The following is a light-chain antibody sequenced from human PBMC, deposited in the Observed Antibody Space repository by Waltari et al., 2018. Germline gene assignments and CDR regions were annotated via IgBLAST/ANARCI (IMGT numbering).Light chain of an antibody. V-gene: IGLV1-40*01. J-gene: IGLJ3*02. CDR3: QSYDSSLTGSWV. CDR1: GSNIGAGFD. CDR2: GNN. Sequence: QSVLTQPPSVSGAPGQRVTISCTGSGSNIGAGFDVHWYQQLPGTAPKLLVYGNNSRPSGSPDLFSASKSGTSASLAITGLQAEDEADYYCQSYDSSLTGSWVFGGGTKLTVL.